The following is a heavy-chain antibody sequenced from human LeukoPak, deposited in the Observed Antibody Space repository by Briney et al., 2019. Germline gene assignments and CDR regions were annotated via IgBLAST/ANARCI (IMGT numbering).Heavy chain of an antibody. CDR2: INPDGSQK. D-gene: IGHD5-24*01. Sequence: GGSLRLSCAASGFTFSGNWMSWVRQAPGKGPEWVASINPDGSQKLYVDSVEGRLTISRDNTKSSLYLQMNSLGAEDTAMYYCAKLLGTATTYDSWGQGTRVTVSS. CDR1: GFTFSGNW. J-gene: IGHJ4*02. CDR3: AKLLGTATTYDS. V-gene: IGHV3-7*01.